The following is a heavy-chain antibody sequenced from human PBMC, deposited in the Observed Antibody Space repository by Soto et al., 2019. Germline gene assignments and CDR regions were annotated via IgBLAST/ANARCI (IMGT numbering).Heavy chain of an antibody. CDR2: INSDGGGT. J-gene: IGHJ4*02. CDR1: GFTFSIYW. D-gene: IGHD2-2*01. V-gene: IGHV3-74*01. Sequence: GGSLRLSCAASGFTFSIYWMYWVRQAPGKGLVWVSRINSDGGGTTYADSVKGRFTISRDNAKNTLYLQMNSLRAEDTAVYYCARVRSHSSPTYSSDYWGQGLLVTLSS. CDR3: ARVRSHSSPTYSSDY.